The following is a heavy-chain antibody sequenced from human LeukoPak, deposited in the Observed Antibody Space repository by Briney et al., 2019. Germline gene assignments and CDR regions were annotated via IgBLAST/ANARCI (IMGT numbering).Heavy chain of an antibody. V-gene: IGHV4-59*01. CDR2: IYYSGST. CDR1: GGSISSYY. CDR3: ARTRVRRFDY. Sequence: SETLSLTCTVSGGSISSYYWSWIRQPPGKGLEWIGYIYYSGSTNYNPSLKSRVTMSVDTSKNQFSLKVTSVTAADTAVYYCARTRVRRFDYWGQGTQVTVSS. D-gene: IGHD1-1*01. J-gene: IGHJ4*02.